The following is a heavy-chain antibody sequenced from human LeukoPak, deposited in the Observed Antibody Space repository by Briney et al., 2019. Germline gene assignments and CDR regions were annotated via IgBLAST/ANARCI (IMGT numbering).Heavy chain of an antibody. Sequence: GGSLRLSCSASGFTFSDYDMNWFRQAPGKGLEWVSSISGLSTHIYYGDSVKGRFSISRDNAKNSVYLQMNSLGVEDTAIYYCGRAFPPLRTSSAGDLWGQGILVTVSS. CDR2: ISGLSTHI. CDR1: GFTFSDYD. D-gene: IGHD3-16*01. V-gene: IGHV3-69-1*02. CDR3: GRAFPPLRTSSAGDL. J-gene: IGHJ4*02.